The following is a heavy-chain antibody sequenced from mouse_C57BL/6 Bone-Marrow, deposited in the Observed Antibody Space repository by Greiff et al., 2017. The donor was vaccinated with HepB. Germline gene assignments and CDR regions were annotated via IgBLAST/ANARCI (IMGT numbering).Heavy chain of an antibody. D-gene: IGHD2-1*01. V-gene: IGHV1-9*01. CDR3: ARSPYGNYVDYYAMDY. J-gene: IGHJ4*01. CDR1: GYTFTGYW. CDR2: ILPGSGST. Sequence: VQLQQSGAELMKPGASVKLSCKATGYTFTGYWIEWVKQRPGHGLEWIGEILPGSGSTNYNEKFKGKATFTADTSSNTAYMQLSSLTTEDSAIYYCARSPYGNYVDYYAMDYWGQGTSVTVSS.